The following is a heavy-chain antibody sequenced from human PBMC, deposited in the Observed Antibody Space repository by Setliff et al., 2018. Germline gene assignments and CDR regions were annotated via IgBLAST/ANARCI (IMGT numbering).Heavy chain of an antibody. CDR2: ISSGSTTI. Sequence: PGGSLRLSCVVSGLTFRNFGMTWVRQAPGKGLEWLSKISSGSTTIYYADSVKGRLTISRDNAQNSLYLQMNNLRAEDTAVYFCARARSNGWEEPDYWGQGTLVTVSS. D-gene: IGHD6-19*01. J-gene: IGHJ4*02. CDR3: ARARSNGWEEPDY. CDR1: GLTFRNFG. V-gene: IGHV3-48*01.